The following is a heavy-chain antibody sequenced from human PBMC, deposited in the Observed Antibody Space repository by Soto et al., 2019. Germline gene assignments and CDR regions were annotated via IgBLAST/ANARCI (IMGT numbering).Heavy chain of an antibody. CDR2: IDSSGTIR. V-gene: IGHV3-11*01. Sequence: GGSLRLSCAGSGFTFSDYYINWIRQAPGKGLEWISYIDSSGTIRYYADSVRGRFTISRDNARNSVYLQMSSLRAEDTAVYYCATLPIFAVFTDVWGQGNTLTVSS. D-gene: IGHD3-3*01. CDR3: ATLPIFAVFTDV. CDR1: GFTFSDYY. J-gene: IGHJ6*02.